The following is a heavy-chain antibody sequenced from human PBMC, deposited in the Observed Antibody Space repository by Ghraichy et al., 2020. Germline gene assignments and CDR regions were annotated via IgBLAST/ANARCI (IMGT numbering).Heavy chain of an antibody. D-gene: IGHD6-13*01. Sequence: SETLSLTCAVYGGSFSGYYWSWIRQPPGKGLEWIGEINHSGSTNYNPSLKSRVTISVDTSKNQFSLKLSSVTAADTAVYYCARVRQQLVLPYYYYGMDVWGQGTTVTVSS. CDR2: INHSGST. J-gene: IGHJ6*02. CDR3: ARVRQQLVLPYYYYGMDV. V-gene: IGHV4-34*01. CDR1: GGSFSGYY.